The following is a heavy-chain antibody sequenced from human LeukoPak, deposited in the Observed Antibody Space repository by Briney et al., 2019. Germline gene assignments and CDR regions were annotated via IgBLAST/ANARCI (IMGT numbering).Heavy chain of an antibody. J-gene: IGHJ3*02. CDR3: ARGGYGDWFRDGAVDDAFDI. V-gene: IGHV4-34*01. CDR2: INHSGST. Sequence: SETLSLTCAVYGGSFSGYYWSWIRQPPGKGLEWIGEINHSGSTNYNPSLKSRVTISVDTSKNQFSLKLSSVTATDTAVYYCARGGYGDWFRDGAVDDAFDIWGQGTMVTVSS. CDR1: GGSFSGYY. D-gene: IGHD2-21*02.